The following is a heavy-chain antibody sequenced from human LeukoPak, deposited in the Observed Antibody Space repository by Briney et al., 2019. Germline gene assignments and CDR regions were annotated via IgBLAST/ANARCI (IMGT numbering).Heavy chain of an antibody. CDR3: ARGWELPHGLAY. CDR1: GGSISSGDYY. Sequence: SQTLPLTCTVSGGSISSGDYYWSWIRQPPGKGLEWIGYIYYSGSTNYNPSLKSRVTISVDTSKNQFSLKLSSVTAADTAVYYCARGWELPHGLAYWGQGTLVTVSS. J-gene: IGHJ4*02. V-gene: IGHV4-61*08. CDR2: IYYSGST. D-gene: IGHD1-26*01.